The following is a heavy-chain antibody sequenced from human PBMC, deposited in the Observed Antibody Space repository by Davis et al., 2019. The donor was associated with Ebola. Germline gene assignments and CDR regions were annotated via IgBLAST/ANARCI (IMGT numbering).Heavy chain of an antibody. D-gene: IGHD3-10*01. CDR1: GASISRTTNYY. CDR3: ARISMVRGNYYYYYGMDV. J-gene: IGHJ6*02. CDR2: IYYSGST. V-gene: IGHV4-39*01. Sequence: SETLSLTCTVSGASISRTTNYYWGWLRQSPGKGLEWIGSIYYSGSTYYNPSLKSRVTISVDTSKNQFSLKLSSVTAADTAVYYCARISMVRGNYYYYYGMDVWGQGTTVTVSS.